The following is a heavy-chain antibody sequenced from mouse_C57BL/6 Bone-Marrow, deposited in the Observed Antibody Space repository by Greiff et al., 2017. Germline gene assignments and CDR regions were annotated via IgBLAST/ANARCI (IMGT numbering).Heavy chain of an antibody. Sequence: VQLQQPGAELVKPGASVKMSCKASGYTFTSYWITWVKQRPGQGLEWIGDIYPGSGSTNYNEKFKSKATLTVDTSSSTAYMQLSSLTSEDSAVYYCARSTTVVAERVDYWGQGTTLTVSS. CDR3: ARSTTVVAERVDY. D-gene: IGHD1-1*01. CDR1: GYTFTSYW. J-gene: IGHJ2*01. V-gene: IGHV1-55*01. CDR2: IYPGSGST.